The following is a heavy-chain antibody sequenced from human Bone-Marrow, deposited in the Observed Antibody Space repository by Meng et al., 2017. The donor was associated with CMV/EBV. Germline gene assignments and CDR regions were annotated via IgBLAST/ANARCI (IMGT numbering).Heavy chain of an antibody. CDR2: IIPILGIA. CDR1: GGTFSSYT. J-gene: IGHJ4*02. Sequence: SVKVSCKASGGTFSSYTISWVRQAPGQGLEWMGRIIPILGIANYAQKFQGRVTITADKSTSTAYMELSSLRSEDTAVYYCARGNPHRWWLLTRRMSGFDYWGQGTLVTVSS. CDR3: ARGNPHRWWLLTRRMSGFDY. D-gene: IGHD2-21*02. V-gene: IGHV1-69*02.